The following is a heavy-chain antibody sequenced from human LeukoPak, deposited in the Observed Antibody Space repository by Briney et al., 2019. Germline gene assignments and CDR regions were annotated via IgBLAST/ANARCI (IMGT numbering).Heavy chain of an antibody. D-gene: IGHD3-9*01. J-gene: IGHJ4*02. CDR1: GFTFSSYA. Sequence: TGRSLRLSCAASGFTFSSYAMHWVRQAPGKGLEWVAVISYDGSNKYYADSVKGRFTISRDNSKNTLYLQMNSLRAEDTAVYYCARENYDILTGYYDDFDYWGQGTLVTVSS. V-gene: IGHV3-30-3*01. CDR3: ARENYDILTGYYDDFDY. CDR2: ISYDGSNK.